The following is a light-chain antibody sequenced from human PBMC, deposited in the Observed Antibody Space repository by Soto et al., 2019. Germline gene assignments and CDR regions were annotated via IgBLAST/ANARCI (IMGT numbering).Light chain of an antibody. CDR2: EDT. CDR3: CSYAGSSTVV. V-gene: IGLV2-23*01. Sequence: QSVLTQPASVSGSRGQSITISCTGTSRDVGNYNLVSWYQQYPGKAPKLMIYEDTKRPSGVSHRFSGSKSGNTASLTISGLQPEDEAGYYCCSYAGSSTVVFGGRTKVTVL. CDR1: SRDVGNYNL. J-gene: IGLJ2*01.